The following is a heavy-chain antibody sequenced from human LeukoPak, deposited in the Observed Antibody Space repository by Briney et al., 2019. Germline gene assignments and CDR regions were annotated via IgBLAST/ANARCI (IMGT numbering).Heavy chain of an antibody. CDR3: AKGDNIVPTIVDY. Sequence: GRSLRLSCAASGFTFSSYWMHWVRQVPGKGLVWVARINGDGSNIAYADSVRGRFTISRDNAKNTLYLEMSSLRAEDTAVYYCAKGDNIVPTIVDYWGQGTLVTVSS. CDR2: INGDGSNI. D-gene: IGHD5-12*01. CDR1: GFTFSSYW. V-gene: IGHV3-74*01. J-gene: IGHJ4*02.